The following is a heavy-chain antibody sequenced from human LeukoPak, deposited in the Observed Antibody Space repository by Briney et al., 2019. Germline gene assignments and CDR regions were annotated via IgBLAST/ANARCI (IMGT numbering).Heavy chain of an antibody. V-gene: IGHV3-48*03. CDR1: GFTFSSYE. CDR3: ARDEIVATTKANYYYYMDV. D-gene: IGHD5-12*01. J-gene: IGHJ6*03. Sequence: PGGSLRLFCAASGFTFSSYEMNWVRQAPGTGLEWVSYSSSSGSTIYYADSVKGRFTISRGNAKNSLYLQMNSLRAEDTAVYYCARDEIVATTKANYYYYMDVWGKGTTVTISS. CDR2: SSSSGSTI.